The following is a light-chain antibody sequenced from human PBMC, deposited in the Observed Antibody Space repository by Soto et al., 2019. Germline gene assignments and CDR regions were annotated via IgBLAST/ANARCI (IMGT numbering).Light chain of an antibody. Sequence: QSVLTQPPSASGTPGQRVTISCSGSSSNIGSNYVYWYQQLPGTVPQLLIYRNNERPSGVPDRFSGSKSGTSASLAISGLRSGDEADYYCAAWDDSLGGVVFGGGTKLTVL. CDR2: RNN. CDR3: AAWDDSLGGVV. V-gene: IGLV1-47*01. CDR1: SSNIGSNY. J-gene: IGLJ2*01.